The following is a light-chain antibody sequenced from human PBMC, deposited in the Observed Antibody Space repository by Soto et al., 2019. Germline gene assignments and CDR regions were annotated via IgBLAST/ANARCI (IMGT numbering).Light chain of an antibody. Sequence: EIVMTQSPATLSVSPGESATLACRASQSVSSNLAWHQQKPGQAPRILMYDASTRATGISARFSGSGSGTEFTLTISSLQSEDFAVYYCQQYSNWPSTFSQGTRLDIK. J-gene: IGKJ5*01. V-gene: IGKV3-15*01. CDR3: QQYSNWPST. CDR1: QSVSSN. CDR2: DAS.